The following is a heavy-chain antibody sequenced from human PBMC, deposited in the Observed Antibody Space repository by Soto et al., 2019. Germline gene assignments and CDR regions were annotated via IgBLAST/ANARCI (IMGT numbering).Heavy chain of an antibody. Sequence: QVQLQESGPGLVKPSQTLSLTCTVSGGSISSGDYYWSWIRQPPGKGLEWIGYIYYSGSTYYNPSLKSRXXIXVVXSKNPFSLTLSSVTAADTAVYYCARHDYGDYLPCYWGQGTLVTVSS. D-gene: IGHD4-17*01. CDR3: ARHDYGDYLPCY. CDR1: GGSISSGDYY. V-gene: IGHV4-30-4*01. CDR2: IYYSGST. J-gene: IGHJ4*02.